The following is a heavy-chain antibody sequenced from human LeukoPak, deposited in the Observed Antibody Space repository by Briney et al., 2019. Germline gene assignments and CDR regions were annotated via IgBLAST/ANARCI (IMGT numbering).Heavy chain of an antibody. CDR1: GFTFSSYA. V-gene: IGHV3-30-3*01. Sequence: GGSLRLSCAASGFTFSSYAMHWVRQAPGKGLEWVAVISYDGSNKYYADSVKGRFTISRDNSKNTLYLQMNSLRAEDTAVYYCARDGSYGHRGDFDYWGQGTLVTVSS. D-gene: IGHD5-18*01. CDR3: ARDGSYGHRGDFDY. J-gene: IGHJ4*02. CDR2: ISYDGSNK.